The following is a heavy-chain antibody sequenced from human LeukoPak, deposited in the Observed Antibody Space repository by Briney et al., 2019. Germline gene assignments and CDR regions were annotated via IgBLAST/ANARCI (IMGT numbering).Heavy chain of an antibody. Sequence: GGSLRLSCAASGFTVSSKYLSWVHQAPGKGLEWVSVIYSDDRTAYADSVKGRFTISRDKSKNTLYLQMNSLRAEDTAVYYCARDKYGYDPFDYWGQGTLVTVSS. CDR3: ARDKYGYDPFDY. CDR1: GFTVSSKY. V-gene: IGHV3-66*01. J-gene: IGHJ4*02. CDR2: IYSDDRT. D-gene: IGHD5-12*01.